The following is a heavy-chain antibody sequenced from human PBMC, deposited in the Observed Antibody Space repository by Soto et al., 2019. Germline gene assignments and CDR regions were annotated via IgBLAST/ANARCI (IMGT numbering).Heavy chain of an antibody. CDR1: GYTFNNYG. V-gene: IGHV1-18*01. D-gene: IGHD2-15*01. J-gene: IGHJ2*01. CDR2: IDPYNGNT. CDR3: ARCYCSVGSCYTCWHFDL. Sequence: QVQLVQSGAEVKKPGASVKVSCKASGYTFNNYGISWVRQAPGQGLEWMGWIDPYNGNTDHAQNFQGRVTMTTDTSMNTAYMELRSLRSDDTALYYCARCYCSVGSCYTCWHFDLWGRGTLVTVSS.